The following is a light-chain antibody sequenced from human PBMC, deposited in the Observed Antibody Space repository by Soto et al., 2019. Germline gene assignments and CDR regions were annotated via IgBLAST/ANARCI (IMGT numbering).Light chain of an antibody. V-gene: IGLV1-44*01. Sequence: QSVLTQPPSASGTPGQRITISCSGSSSNIGSHTVNWHQQLPGTAPKLLIYSNNERPSGVPDRFSGSKSGTSASLAISGLQSGDEADYYCAAWDDSLNGVIFGGGTKVTVL. CDR3: AAWDDSLNGVI. CDR2: SNN. J-gene: IGLJ2*01. CDR1: SSNIGSHT.